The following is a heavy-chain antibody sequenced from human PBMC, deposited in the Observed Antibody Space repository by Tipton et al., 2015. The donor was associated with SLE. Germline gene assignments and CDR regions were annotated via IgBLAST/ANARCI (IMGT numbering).Heavy chain of an antibody. CDR2: VYYSGST. V-gene: IGHV4-39*01. CDR1: GGSISISHFY. D-gene: IGHD3-16*01. J-gene: IGHJ5*02. CDR3: VTSRGPEGAANDP. Sequence: LRLSCTVSGGSISISHFYWAWIRQPPGKGLEWIGSVYYSGSTYYNPSLTSRVSMSVDTSRNQFFLRLNSVTAADRAVYYCVTSRGPEGAANDPWGQGLLVNVSS.